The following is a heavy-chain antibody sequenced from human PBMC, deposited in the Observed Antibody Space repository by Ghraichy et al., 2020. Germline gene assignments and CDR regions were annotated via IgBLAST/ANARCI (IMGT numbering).Heavy chain of an antibody. Sequence: SVKVSCKASGGTFSSYTISWVRQAPGQGLEWMGRIIPILGIANYAQKFQGRVTITADKSTSTAYMELSSLRSEDTAVYYCARDQGYDSSGLGYWGQGTLVTVSS. V-gene: IGHV1-69*04. D-gene: IGHD3-22*01. CDR3: ARDQGYDSSGLGY. CDR2: IIPILGIA. CDR1: GGTFSSYT. J-gene: IGHJ4*02.